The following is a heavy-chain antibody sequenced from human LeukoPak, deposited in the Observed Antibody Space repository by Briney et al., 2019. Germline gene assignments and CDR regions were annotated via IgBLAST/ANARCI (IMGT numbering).Heavy chain of an antibody. CDR2: ISGSGPTT. CDR3: AKGQTAAREYFDY. CDR1: GFTFNNYA. D-gene: IGHD2-2*01. Sequence: PGGSLRLSCAASGFTFNNYAMSWVRQAPGKGLEWVSVISGSGPTTYYADSVKGRFTISRDNSKNTLYLQMNSLRAEDTAVYYCAKGQTAAREYFDYWGQGTLVTVSS. V-gene: IGHV3-23*01. J-gene: IGHJ4*02.